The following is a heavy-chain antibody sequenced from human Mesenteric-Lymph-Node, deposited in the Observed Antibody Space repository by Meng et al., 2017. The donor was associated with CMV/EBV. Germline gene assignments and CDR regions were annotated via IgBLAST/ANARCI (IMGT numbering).Heavy chain of an antibody. CDR1: GFTFSSYA. V-gene: IGHV3-30*04. D-gene: IGHD3-16*01. CDR2: ISYDGSNK. CDR3: AEGGYYYYYGIDV. Sequence: LSLTCAASGFTFSSYAMHWVRQAPGKGLEWVAVISYDGSNKYYTDSVKGRFTISRDDSKNTLFLQMNSLRPEDTAVYYCAEGGYYYYYGIDVWGQGTTVTVSS. J-gene: IGHJ6*02.